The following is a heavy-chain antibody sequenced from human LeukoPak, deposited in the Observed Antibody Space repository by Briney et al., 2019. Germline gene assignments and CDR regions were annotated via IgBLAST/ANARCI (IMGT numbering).Heavy chain of an antibody. CDR3: AKGGYDSSGYYDY. CDR2: ISGTARSR. D-gene: IGHD3-22*01. Sequence: AGGSLRLSCAASGFTFSSYAMTWVRQAPGKGLEWVSVISGTARSRYYADSVKGRFTISRDNSKNTLYLQMNSLRAEDTAVYYYAKGGYDSSGYYDYWARGTVVTVSS. V-gene: IGHV3-23*01. CDR1: GFTFSSYA. J-gene: IGHJ4*02.